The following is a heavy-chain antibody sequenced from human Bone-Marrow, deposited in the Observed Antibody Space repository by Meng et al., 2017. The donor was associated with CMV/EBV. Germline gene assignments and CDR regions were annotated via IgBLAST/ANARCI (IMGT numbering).Heavy chain of an antibody. CDR3: ARGWGANPTGADY. D-gene: IGHD1-26*01. CDR2: INWNGGST. V-gene: IGHV3-20*04. CDR1: GFNFDDYG. Sequence: AASGFNFDDYGMSWVRQAPGKGLEWVSGINWNGGSTGYADSVKGRFTISRDNAKNSLYLQMNSLRAEDTALYYCARGWGANPTGADYWAQGTLVTVSS. J-gene: IGHJ4*02.